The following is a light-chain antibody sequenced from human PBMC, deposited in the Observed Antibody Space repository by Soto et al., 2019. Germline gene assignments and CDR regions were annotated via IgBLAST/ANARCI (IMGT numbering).Light chain of an antibody. V-gene: IGKV3-15*01. CDR3: QQYNNWPPLA. CDR2: GAS. J-gene: IGKJ4*01. CDR1: QSVSSN. Sequence: ELVMTQSPATLSVSPGERATLSCRASQSVSSNLGWYQQTPGQAPRLLIYGASTRATGIPARFSGSGSGTEFTLTISSLQSEDFAVYYCQQYNNWPPLAFGGGTKVVSK.